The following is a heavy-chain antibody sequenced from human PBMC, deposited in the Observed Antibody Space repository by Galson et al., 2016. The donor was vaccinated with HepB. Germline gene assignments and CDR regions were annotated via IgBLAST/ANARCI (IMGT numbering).Heavy chain of an antibody. J-gene: IGHJ6*02. D-gene: IGHD1-1*01. CDR2: ISFDGSDK. Sequence: SLRLSCAASGFTFSSYAVHWVRQAPGKGLEWVAVISFDGSDKKYADPVKGRFTISRDNSKNTLYLQMNSLRAEDTAVYYCARDHAVQLLYHYYYAMDVWGQGTQVTVSS. CDR1: GFTFSSYA. CDR3: ARDHAVQLLYHYYYAMDV. V-gene: IGHV3-30*04.